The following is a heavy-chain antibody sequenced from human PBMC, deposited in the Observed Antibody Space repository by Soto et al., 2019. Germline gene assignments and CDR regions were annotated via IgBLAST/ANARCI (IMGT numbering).Heavy chain of an antibody. D-gene: IGHD4-17*01. CDR2: IRTRAKKNAT. CDR3: TGRGGESLQDS. J-gene: IGHJ4*02. CDR1: GFNFSGSA. V-gene: IGHV3-73*01. Sequence: EVQLEESGGGLVQPGGSLKLSCAGLGFNFSGSALHWVRQPSGKGLEWVGRIRTRAKKNATSYATSVQGRFALSIDDSKNTAFLQMNRLRDEDTGVYFGTGRGGESLQDSWGQGTLVTVSS.